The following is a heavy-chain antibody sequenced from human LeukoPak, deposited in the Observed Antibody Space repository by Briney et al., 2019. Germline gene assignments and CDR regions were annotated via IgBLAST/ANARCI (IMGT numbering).Heavy chain of an antibody. CDR1: GFTFDDYA. J-gene: IGHJ4*02. V-gene: IGHV3-9*01. D-gene: IGHD3-3*01. CDR3: AKDPHPLLSEWLFHTFRGGDY. Sequence: PGRSLRLSCAASGFTFDDYAMHWVRQAPGRGLEWVSGISWNSGSIGYADSVKGRFTISRDNAKNSLYLQMNSLRAEDTAVYYCAKDPHPLLSEWLFHTFRGGDYWGQGTLVTVSS. CDR2: ISWNSGSI.